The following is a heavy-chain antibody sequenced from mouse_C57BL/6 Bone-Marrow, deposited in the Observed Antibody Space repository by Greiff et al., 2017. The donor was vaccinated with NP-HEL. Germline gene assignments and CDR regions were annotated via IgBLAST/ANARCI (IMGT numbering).Heavy chain of an antibody. Sequence: VQLKESGAELAKPGASVKLSCKASGYTFTSYWMHWVKQRPGQGLEWIGRIDPEDGETKYAPKFQGKATITADTSSNTAYLQLSSLTSEDTAVYYCARAKDYWGQGTTLTVSS. J-gene: IGHJ2*01. CDR2: IDPEDGET. CDR3: ARAKDY. D-gene: IGHD1-3*01. V-gene: IGHV14-2*01. CDR1: GYTFTSYW.